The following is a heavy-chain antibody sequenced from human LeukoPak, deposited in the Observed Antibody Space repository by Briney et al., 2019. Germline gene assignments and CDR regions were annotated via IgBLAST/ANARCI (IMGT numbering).Heavy chain of an antibody. V-gene: IGHV7-4-1*04. Sequence: ASVKVSCEASGYTFNDYTMNWVRQAPGQGLEWMGWINTKTGNPTYAQGFTGRFVFSLDTSVSVAYLQINGLEADDTAMYYCARDHDFLSGHSRRDFDYWGQGTLVTVSS. CDR1: GYTFNDYT. CDR3: ARDHDFLSGHSRRDFDY. CDR2: INTKTGNP. J-gene: IGHJ4*02. D-gene: IGHD3-3*01.